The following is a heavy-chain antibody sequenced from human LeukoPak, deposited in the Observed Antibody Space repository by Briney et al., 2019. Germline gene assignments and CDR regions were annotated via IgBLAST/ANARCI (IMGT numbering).Heavy chain of an antibody. CDR2: INHSGST. Sequence: SETLSLTCAVYGGSFSGYYWSWIRQPPGKGLEWIGEINHSGSTNYNPSLKSRVTISVDTSKNQFSLKLSSVTAADTAVYYCARGGLGVVPAAVNEFDYWGQGTLVTVSS. D-gene: IGHD2-2*01. CDR1: GGSFSGYY. CDR3: ARGGLGVVPAAVNEFDY. J-gene: IGHJ4*02. V-gene: IGHV4-34*01.